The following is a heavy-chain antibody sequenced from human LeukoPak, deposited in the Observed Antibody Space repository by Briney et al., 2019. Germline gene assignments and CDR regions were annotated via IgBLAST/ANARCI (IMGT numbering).Heavy chain of an antibody. J-gene: IGHJ4*02. D-gene: IGHD6-19*01. CDR1: GFTFSSYG. Sequence: PGGSLRLSCTASGFTFSSYGMSWVRQPPGKGLVWVSGIIGSGNSAYYADSVKGRFTISRDNSKNTLFLQMNSLRAEDTAVYYCAKETKYTSGWLTIDYWGQGTLVTVSS. CDR2: IIGSGNSA. CDR3: AKETKYTSGWLTIDY. V-gene: IGHV3-23*01.